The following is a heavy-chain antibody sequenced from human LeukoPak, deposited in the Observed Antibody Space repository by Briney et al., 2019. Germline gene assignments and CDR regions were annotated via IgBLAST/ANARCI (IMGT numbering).Heavy chain of an antibody. Sequence: SQTLSLTCTVSGGSSSSGDYYWSWIRQPPGKGLEWIGYIYYSGSTYYNPSLKSRVTISVYTSKNHFSLKLSSVTAADTAVYYCARARRKYSYGLDAFDIWGQGTMVTVSS. D-gene: IGHD5-18*01. J-gene: IGHJ3*02. CDR1: GGSSSSGDYY. CDR3: ARARRKYSYGLDAFDI. V-gene: IGHV4-30-4*08. CDR2: IYYSGST.